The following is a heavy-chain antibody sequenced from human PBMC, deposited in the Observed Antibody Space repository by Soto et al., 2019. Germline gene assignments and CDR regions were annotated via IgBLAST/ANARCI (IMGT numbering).Heavy chain of an antibody. Sequence: ESGGGVVRPGGSLRLSCVASGFTFDDYGMSWVRQVPGKGLEWVSGINWNGGTTHYADSLKGRFTISRDNAWNSLYLQMNSLRVEDTALYYCAKSQSPMVRGVIEAFDYWGQGTLVTVSS. V-gene: IGHV3-20*04. J-gene: IGHJ4*02. CDR3: AKSQSPMVRGVIEAFDY. D-gene: IGHD3-10*01. CDR1: GFTFDDYG. CDR2: INWNGGTT.